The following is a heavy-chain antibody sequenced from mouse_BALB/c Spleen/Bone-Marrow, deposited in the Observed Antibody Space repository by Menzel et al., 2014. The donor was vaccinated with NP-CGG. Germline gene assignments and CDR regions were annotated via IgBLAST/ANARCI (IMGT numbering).Heavy chain of an antibody. D-gene: IGHD1-1*01. Sequence: QVQLQQSGPGLVAPSQSLSISCTVSGFSLXSYGVHWVRQPPGQGLEWLGAIWAGGSTNYNSALMSRLTISKDNSKSQVFLKMNSLQTDDTAMYYCAREGRGYYGSSGAAMDYWGQGTKVTVSS. CDR1: GFSLXSYG. CDR3: AREGRGYYGSSGAAMDY. CDR2: IWAGGST. J-gene: IGHJ4*01. V-gene: IGHV2-9*02.